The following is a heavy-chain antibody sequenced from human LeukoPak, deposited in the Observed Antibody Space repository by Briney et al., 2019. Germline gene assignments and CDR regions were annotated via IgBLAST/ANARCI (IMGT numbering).Heavy chain of an antibody. V-gene: IGHV1-2*02. J-gene: IGHJ4*02. D-gene: IGHD2-15*01. CDR3: ARDRGGGQLLDY. Sequence: GASVKVSCKASGYTFTGYYMHWVRQAPGQGLEWMGWVNPNSGGTNYAQKFQGRVTMTRDTSISTAYMELSRLRSDDTAVYYCARDRGGGQLLDYWGQGTLVTVSS. CDR1: GYTFTGYY. CDR2: VNPNSGGT.